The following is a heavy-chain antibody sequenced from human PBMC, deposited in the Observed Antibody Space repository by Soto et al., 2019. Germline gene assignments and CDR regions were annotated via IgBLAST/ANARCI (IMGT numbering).Heavy chain of an antibody. J-gene: IGHJ6*02. Sequence: SMRPSCSATRFTSIAHAMQRNSQAQGKRLEWVSAISGSGGSTYYADSVKGRFTISRDNSKNTLYLQMNSLRAEDTAVYYCAKANLDYDFWSGSPNGRDVWGQGTTVT. CDR3: AKANLDYDFWSGSPNGRDV. V-gene: IGHV3-23*01. CDR1: RFTSIAHA. D-gene: IGHD3-3*01. CDR2: ISGSGGST.